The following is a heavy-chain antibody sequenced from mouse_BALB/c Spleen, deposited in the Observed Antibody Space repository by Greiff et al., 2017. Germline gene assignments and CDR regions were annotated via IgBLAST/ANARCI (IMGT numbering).Heavy chain of an antibody. J-gene: IGHJ4*01. D-gene: IGHD2-10*02. CDR1: GFSLTSYG. CDR2: IWSGGST. V-gene: IGHV2-2*02. Sequence: QVQLKESGPGLVQPSQSLSITCTVSGFSLTSYGVHWVRQSPGKGLEWLGVIWSGGSTDYNAAFISRLSISKDNSKSQVFFKMNSLQANDTAIYYCARGRVWSYYAMDYWGQGTSVTVSS. CDR3: ARGRVWSYYAMDY.